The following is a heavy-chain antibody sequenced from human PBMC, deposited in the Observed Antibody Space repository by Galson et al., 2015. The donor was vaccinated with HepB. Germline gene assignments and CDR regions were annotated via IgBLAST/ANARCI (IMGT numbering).Heavy chain of an antibody. V-gene: IGHV3-74*01. CDR1: GFTFSSSW. CDR3: AGGKAPGLG. CDR2: TNEDGTYT. D-gene: IGHD4-23*01. J-gene: IGHJ4*02. Sequence: SLRLSCAASGFTFSSSWMHWVRQVSGKGLVWVSGTNEDGTYTNYADSVRGRFTISRDNSKNTLFLQMNSLRGEDTAVYYCAGGKAPGLGWGQGTLVTVSS.